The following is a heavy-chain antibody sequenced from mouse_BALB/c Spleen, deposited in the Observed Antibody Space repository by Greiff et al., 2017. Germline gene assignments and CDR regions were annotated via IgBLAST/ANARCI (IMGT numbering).Heavy chain of an antibody. CDR1: GFTFSSFG. CDR3: ARRDYYAYYFDY. V-gene: IGHV5-17*02. CDR2: ISSGSSTI. D-gene: IGHD1-1*01. Sequence: EVQLVESGGGLVQPGGSRKLSCAASGFTFSSFGMHWVRQAPEKGLEWVAYISSGSSTIYYADTVKGRFTISRDNPKNTLFLQMTSLRSEDTAMYYCARRDYYAYYFDYWGQGTTLTVSS. J-gene: IGHJ2*01.